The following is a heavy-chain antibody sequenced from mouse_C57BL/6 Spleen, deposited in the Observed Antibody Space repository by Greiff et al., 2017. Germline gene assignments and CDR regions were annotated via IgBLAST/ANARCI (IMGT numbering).Heavy chain of an antibody. CDR3: ARHYDYGYFDY. V-gene: IGHV1-55*01. J-gene: IGHJ2*01. CDR1: GYTFTSYW. Sequence: QVQLQQPGAELVKPGASVKMSCKASGYTFTSYWITWVKQRPGQGLEWIGDIYPGSGSTNYNEKFKSKATLTVATSSSTAYMHLSSLTSEDSAVYYCARHYDYGYFDYWGQGTTLTVSS. D-gene: IGHD2-4*01. CDR2: IYPGSGST.